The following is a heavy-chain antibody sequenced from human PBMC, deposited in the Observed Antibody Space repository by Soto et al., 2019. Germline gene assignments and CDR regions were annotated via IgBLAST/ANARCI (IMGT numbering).Heavy chain of an antibody. D-gene: IGHD2-21*02. Sequence: QVQMVQSGAEVKKPGASVKVSCKASGHTFTGHHMHWVRQAPGQGLEWMGLIDLDIGDTKYAQKFQGRVTSTSDTSITTAYMELRGLRSDDMAVYYCSLEPTGTAGFDYWGQGPLVTFSS. CDR1: GHTFTGHH. J-gene: IGHJ4*02. CDR3: SLEPTGTAGFDY. V-gene: IGHV1-2*02. CDR2: IDLDIGDT.